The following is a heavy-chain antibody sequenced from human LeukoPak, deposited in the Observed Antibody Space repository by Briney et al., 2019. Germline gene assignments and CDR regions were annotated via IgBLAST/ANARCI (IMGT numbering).Heavy chain of an antibody. CDR2: FSNHNAI. V-gene: IGHV3-69-1*01. CDR3: AREQTRGGDLDY. J-gene: IGHJ4*02. CDR1: GFSFSSYE. Sequence: GGSLRLSCAASGFSFSSYEMNWVRQSPGKGLEWISSFSNHNAIFYADSVKGRFTISRDNARNSLYLQMFSLKVEDTAVYYCAREQTRGGDLDYWGQGAQITVSS. D-gene: IGHD2-21*02.